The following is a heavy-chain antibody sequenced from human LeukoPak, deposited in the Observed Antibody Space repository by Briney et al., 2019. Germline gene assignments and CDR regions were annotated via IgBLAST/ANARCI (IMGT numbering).Heavy chain of an antibody. J-gene: IGHJ4*02. Sequence: GRSLRLSCAASGFTFSNYGIHWVRQAPGKGLEWVAVISYDGSNKNYADSVKGRFSISRDNSKNTLYLQMNSLRGEDTAVYYCARDRCSSTTCNLDYWGQGTLVTVSS. V-gene: IGHV3-30-3*01. CDR2: ISYDGSNK. D-gene: IGHD2-2*01. CDR1: GFTFSNYG. CDR3: ARDRCSSTTCNLDY.